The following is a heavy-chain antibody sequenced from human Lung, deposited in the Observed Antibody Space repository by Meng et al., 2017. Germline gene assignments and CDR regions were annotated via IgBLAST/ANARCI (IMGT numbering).Heavy chain of an antibody. Sequence: QGRRGESGGGVVQPGRALRRDSAASGCTFRSDGMHWVRQAPGKGLEWVAVISYDGSNKYYADSVKGRFTISRDNSKNTLYLQMNSLRAEDTAVYYCAKDLSKQQQLGELDYWGQGTLVTVSS. V-gene: IGHV3-30*18. CDR1: GCTFRSDG. CDR3: AKDLSKQQQLGELDY. D-gene: IGHD6-13*01. CDR2: ISYDGSNK. J-gene: IGHJ4*02.